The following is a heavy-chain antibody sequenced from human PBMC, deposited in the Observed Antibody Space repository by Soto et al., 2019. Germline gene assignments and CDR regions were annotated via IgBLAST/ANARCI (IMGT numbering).Heavy chain of an antibody. CDR2: ISYSGNT. J-gene: IGHJ4*02. D-gene: IGHD3-16*02. V-gene: IGHV4-59*01. CDR3: ARIRGLGEVSPYFDG. Sequence: QVQLQESGPGLVKPSETLSLTCTVSRGSISSYYWSWIRQPPGKGLEWNGYISYSGNTNYNASLKSVVTISVDTSTKQFALRVTSVTAADTAVYYGARIRGLGEVSPYFDGWGQGALVTVSS. CDR1: RGSISSYY.